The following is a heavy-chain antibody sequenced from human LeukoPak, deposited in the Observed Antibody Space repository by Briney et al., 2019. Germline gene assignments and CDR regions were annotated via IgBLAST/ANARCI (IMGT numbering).Heavy chain of an antibody. D-gene: IGHD2-2*01. J-gene: IGHJ1*01. V-gene: IGHV3-21*01. CDR2: ISSSSSYI. CDR3: ARTDIVVVPAAHEPELAEYFQH. CDR1: GFTFSSYS. Sequence: PGGSLRLSCAASGFTFSSYSMNWVRQAPGKGMEWVSSISSSSSYIYYADSVKGRFTISRDNAKNSLYLQMNSLRAEDTAVYYCARTDIVVVPAAHEPELAEYFQHWGQGTLVIVSS.